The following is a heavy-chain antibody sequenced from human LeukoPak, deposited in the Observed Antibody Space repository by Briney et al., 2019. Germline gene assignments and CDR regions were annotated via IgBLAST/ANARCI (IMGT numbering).Heavy chain of an antibody. CDR2: IYRSGTT. V-gene: IGHV4-38-2*02. CDR3: ARGPAANFNY. J-gene: IGHJ4*02. D-gene: IGHD2-2*01. Sequence: PSETLSLTCTVSGGSISSGYYWGWIRQPPGKGLEWIVSIYRSGTTYYNPSLKSRVTISVDTSKNQFPLKLSSVTAADTAVYYCARGPAANFNYWGQGTLVTVSS. CDR1: GGSISSGYY.